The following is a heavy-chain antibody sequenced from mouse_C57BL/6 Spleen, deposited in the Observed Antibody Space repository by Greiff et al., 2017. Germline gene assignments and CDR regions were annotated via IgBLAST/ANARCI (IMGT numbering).Heavy chain of an antibody. CDR3: ARDPITTVVAPFDY. J-gene: IGHJ2*01. V-gene: IGHV1-4*01. Sequence: QVQLQQSGAELARPGASVKMSCKASGYTFTSYTMHWVKQRPGQGLEWIGYINPSSGYTKYNQKFKDKATLTADKSSSTAYMQLSSLTSEDSAVYYCARDPITTVVAPFDYRGQGTTLTVSS. CDR2: INPSSGYT. CDR1: GYTFTSYT. D-gene: IGHD1-1*01.